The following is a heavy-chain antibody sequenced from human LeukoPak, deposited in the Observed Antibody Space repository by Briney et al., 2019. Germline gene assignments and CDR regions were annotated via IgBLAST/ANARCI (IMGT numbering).Heavy chain of an antibody. CDR2: IKQDASEK. CDR1: GFTFTSSW. V-gene: IGHV3-7*01. Sequence: GGSLRLSCAASGFTFTSSWWSWVRQAPGKGLEWVANIKQDASEKYYVDSVKGRFTISRDNAKNSLYLQMNSLRAEDTAVYYCARLRHGYMDVWGKGTTVTVSS. CDR3: ARLRHGYMDV. D-gene: IGHD5-12*01. J-gene: IGHJ6*03.